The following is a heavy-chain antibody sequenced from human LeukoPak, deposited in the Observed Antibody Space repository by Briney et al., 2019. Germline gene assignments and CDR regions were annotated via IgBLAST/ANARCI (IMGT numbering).Heavy chain of an antibody. CDR2: INPNSGGT. V-gene: IGHV1-2*02. CDR3: ARHDIVVVPAVKDWFDP. J-gene: IGHJ5*02. Sequence: SVKVSCKASGYTFTSYYIHWVRQAPGQGLEWMGWINPNSGGTNYAQKFQGRVPMTRDTSISTAYMELSRLRSDDTAVYYCARHDIVVVPAVKDWFDPWGQGTQVTASS. CDR1: GYTFTSYY. D-gene: IGHD2-2*01.